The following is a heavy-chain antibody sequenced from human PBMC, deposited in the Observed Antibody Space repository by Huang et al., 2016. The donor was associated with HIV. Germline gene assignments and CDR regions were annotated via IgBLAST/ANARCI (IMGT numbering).Heavy chain of an antibody. CDR3: ARAGGFEI. CDR1: GFKFSNYW. V-gene: IGHV3-74*01. Sequence: EEHLVESGGGLVQPGGSLRLSCEASGFKFSNYWLQWVRQAPGKGLLWVSRIKFDVRTTDYADSVKGRFTSSIDNAKNTLYLQMSSLTAEDTAIYYCARAGGFEIWGQGTVVTVSS. CDR2: IKFDVRTT. D-gene: IGHD2-15*01. J-gene: IGHJ3*02.